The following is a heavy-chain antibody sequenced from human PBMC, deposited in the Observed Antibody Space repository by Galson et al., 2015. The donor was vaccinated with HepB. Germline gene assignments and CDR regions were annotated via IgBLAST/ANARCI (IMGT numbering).Heavy chain of an antibody. V-gene: IGHV3-66*01. CDR3: TRDPIPWSYDFWSGPPDY. J-gene: IGHJ4*02. D-gene: IGHD3-3*01. CDR1: GFTVGDHH. CDR2: IYGGGST. Sequence: SLRLSCAASGFTVGDHHMNWVRQAPGTGLEWVSSIYGGGSTSYADSVKGRFSISRDDSKSPLYLQMNSLRAEDTAVYYCTRDPIPWSYDFWSGPPDYWGQGALVTVSS.